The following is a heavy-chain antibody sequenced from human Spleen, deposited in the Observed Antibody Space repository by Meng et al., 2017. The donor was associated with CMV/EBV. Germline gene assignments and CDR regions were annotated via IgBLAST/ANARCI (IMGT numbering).Heavy chain of an antibody. CDR3: ARGQPMIWSGYYKEPLDYYYYGMDV. V-gene: IGHV1-46*01. D-gene: IGHD3-3*01. CDR2: INPSGGST. Sequence: ASVKVSCKASGYTFTSYYMHWVRQAPGQGLEWMGIINPSGGSTSYAQKFQGRVTMTRDTSTSTVYMELSSLRSEDTAVYYCARGQPMIWSGYYKEPLDYYYYGMDVWGQGTTVTVSS. J-gene: IGHJ6*02. CDR1: GYTFTSYY.